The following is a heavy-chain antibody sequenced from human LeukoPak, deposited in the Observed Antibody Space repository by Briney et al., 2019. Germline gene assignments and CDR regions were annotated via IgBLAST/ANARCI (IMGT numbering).Heavy chain of an antibody. J-gene: IGHJ6*02. Sequence: ASVKVSCKASGYTFTSYYMHLLRQAPGQALEWLGIINPSGGSTSYAQKFQGRVTMTSDTSTSTVYMEQSSLRSEDKAVYYCARESREGYSYGSYYYYYGMDVWGQGTTVTVSS. CDR1: GYTFTSYY. D-gene: IGHD5-18*01. CDR2: INPSGGST. V-gene: IGHV1-46*01. CDR3: ARESREGYSYGSYYYYYGMDV.